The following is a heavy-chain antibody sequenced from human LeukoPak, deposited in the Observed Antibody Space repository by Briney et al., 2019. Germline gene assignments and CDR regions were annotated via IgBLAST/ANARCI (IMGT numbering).Heavy chain of an antibody. CDR3: ARDLNYGDYVPY. CDR1: GGSISSGGYY. V-gene: IGHV4-31*03. D-gene: IGHD4-17*01. Sequence: SETLSLTCTVSGGSISSGGYYWSWIRQHPGKGLQWIGYIYHSGSTYYNPSLKSRVTISLDRSKNQFSLKLSSVTAADTAVYYCARDLNYGDYVPYWGQGTLVTVSS. CDR2: IYHSGST. J-gene: IGHJ4*02.